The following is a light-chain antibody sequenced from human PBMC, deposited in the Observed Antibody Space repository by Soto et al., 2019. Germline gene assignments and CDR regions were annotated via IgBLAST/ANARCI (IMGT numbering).Light chain of an antibody. CDR1: QSISSY. CDR2: AAS. V-gene: IGKV1-39*01. J-gene: IGKJ1*01. Sequence: EIEISKSPPSLPASVGDRVIITCRASQSISSYVNWYHQKPGKARKLLIYAASSLQNGVASRFSGSGSGREVTITISSLQPPDFATYYCQQYNNYSPWAFGQGTKVDIK. CDR3: QQYNNYSPWA.